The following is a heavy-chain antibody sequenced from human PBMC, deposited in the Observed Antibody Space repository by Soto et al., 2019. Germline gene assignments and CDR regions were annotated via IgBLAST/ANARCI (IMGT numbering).Heavy chain of an antibody. V-gene: IGHV3-49*03. Sequence: GGSLRLSCTASGFTFGDYAMSWFRQAPGKGLEWVGFIRSKAYGGTTEYAASVKGRLTISRDDSNSIAYLQMNSLKTEDTAVYYCSRAYCSSTSCSYFDYWGQGTLVTVSS. CDR2: IRSKAYGGTT. CDR3: SRAYCSSTSCSYFDY. J-gene: IGHJ4*02. CDR1: GFTFGDYA. D-gene: IGHD2-2*01.